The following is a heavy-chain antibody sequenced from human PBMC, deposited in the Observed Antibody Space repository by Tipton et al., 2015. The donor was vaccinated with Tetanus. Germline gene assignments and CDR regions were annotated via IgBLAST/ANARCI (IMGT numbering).Heavy chain of an antibody. J-gene: IGHJ4*02. CDR2: IWDDGSNK. V-gene: IGHV3-33*01. Sequence: SLRLSCAAYGFTFSSYGMHWVRQAPGKGLEWVAVIWDDGSNKYYADSVKGRFTISRDNSKNTLYLQMNSLRAEDTAVYYCARDRVGGAGKNCDYWGQGTLVAVSS. CDR3: ARDRVGGAGKNCDY. D-gene: IGHD3-16*01. CDR1: GFTFSSYG.